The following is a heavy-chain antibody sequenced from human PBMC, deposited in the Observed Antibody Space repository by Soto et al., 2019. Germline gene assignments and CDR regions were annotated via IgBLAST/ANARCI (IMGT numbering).Heavy chain of an antibody. CDR1: GYTFTSYG. Sequence: QVPLVQSGAEVKKPGASVKVSCKASGYTFTSYGISWVRQAPGQGLEWMGWISAYNGNTNYAQQLQGRVTMTTDTATRTAYMELESLRSADTAVYYCARDAPPPIAVAGTYYGSWGQGTLVTVCS. CDR3: ARDAPPPIAVAGTYYGS. D-gene: IGHD6-19*01. CDR2: ISAYNGNT. J-gene: IGHJ4*02. V-gene: IGHV1-18*01.